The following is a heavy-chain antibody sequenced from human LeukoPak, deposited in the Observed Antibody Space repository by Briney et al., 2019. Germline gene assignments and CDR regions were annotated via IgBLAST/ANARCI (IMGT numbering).Heavy chain of an antibody. V-gene: IGHV4-34*01. Sequence: SETLSLTCAIYSGSFSGYYWSWIRQPPGKGLEWIGEINHSGSTNYNPSLKSRLTISLDTSKNQFSLKLSSVTAADTAVYYCARGRAYFDWGQGTLVTVSS. CDR3: ARGRAYFD. CDR1: SGSFSGYY. J-gene: IGHJ4*02. CDR2: INHSGST. D-gene: IGHD3-9*01.